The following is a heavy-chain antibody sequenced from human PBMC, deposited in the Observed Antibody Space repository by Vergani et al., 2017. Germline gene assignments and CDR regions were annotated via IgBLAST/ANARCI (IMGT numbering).Heavy chain of an antibody. Sequence: QVQLVQSGSELKKPGASVKVSCKSSGYTLSRYSISWVRQAPGQGLEWMGWINTNTGNPAYAQGFRGRFVFSLDTSVNTAYLQINNLKSDDTAVYYCGTDTLEAVYFVYSCQDTLVTVS. D-gene: IGHD5-24*01. CDR3: GTDTLEAVYFVY. CDR2: INTNTGNP. V-gene: IGHV7-4-1*02. J-gene: IGHJ4*01. CDR1: GYTLSRYS.